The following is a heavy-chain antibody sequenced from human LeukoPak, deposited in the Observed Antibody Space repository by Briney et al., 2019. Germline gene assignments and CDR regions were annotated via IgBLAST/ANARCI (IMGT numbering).Heavy chain of an antibody. CDR3: ARGVYGYNI. CDR2: INHSGST. Sequence: PSETLSLTCAVYGGSFSGYYWSWIRQPPGKGLEWIGEINHSGSTNYNPSLKSRVTISVDTSKKQFSLKLSSVTAADTAVYYCARGVYGYNIWGQGTMVTVSS. D-gene: IGHD5-18*01. J-gene: IGHJ3*02. CDR1: GGSFSGYY. V-gene: IGHV4-34*01.